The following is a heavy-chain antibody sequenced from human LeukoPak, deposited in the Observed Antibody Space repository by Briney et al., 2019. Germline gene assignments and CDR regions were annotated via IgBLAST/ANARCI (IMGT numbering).Heavy chain of an antibody. Sequence: GASVKVSCKVSGYTLTELSMHWVRQAPGKGLEWMGGFDPEDGETICAQKLQGRVTMTTDTSTSTAYMELRSLRSDDTAVYYCARVRSPKQLPTPGAFDIWGQGTMVTVSS. CDR2: FDPEDGET. CDR1: GYTLTELS. J-gene: IGHJ3*02. D-gene: IGHD6-13*01. V-gene: IGHV1-24*01. CDR3: ARVRSPKQLPTPGAFDI.